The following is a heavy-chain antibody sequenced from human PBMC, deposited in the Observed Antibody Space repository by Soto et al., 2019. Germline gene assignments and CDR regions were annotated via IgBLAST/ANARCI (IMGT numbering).Heavy chain of an antibody. Sequence: GGSLRLSCAASGFTFSSYAMSWVLQAPGKGLEWVSGISSSGGDTPYADSVKGRFTISRDNSKNTLYLQMSNLRAEDTAVYFCATKTDGRRPFDYWGQGTLVTVSS. CDR3: ATKTDGRRPFDY. D-gene: IGHD2-8*01. CDR2: ISSSGGDT. CDR1: GFTFSSYA. J-gene: IGHJ4*02. V-gene: IGHV3-23*01.